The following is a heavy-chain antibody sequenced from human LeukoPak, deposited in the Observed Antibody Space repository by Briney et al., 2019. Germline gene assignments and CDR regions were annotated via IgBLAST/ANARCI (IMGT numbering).Heavy chain of an antibody. D-gene: IGHD3-22*01. CDR1: GGSISSGDYY. CDR3: ARAFDYYDSSGYFIDAFDI. V-gene: IGHV4-30-4*01. Sequence: SQTLFLTCTVSGGSISSGDYYWSWIRQPPGKGLEWIGYIYYSGSTYYNPSLKSRVTISVDTSKNQFSLKLSSVTAADTAVYYCARAFDYYDSSGYFIDAFDIWGQGTMVTVSS. J-gene: IGHJ3*02. CDR2: IYYSGST.